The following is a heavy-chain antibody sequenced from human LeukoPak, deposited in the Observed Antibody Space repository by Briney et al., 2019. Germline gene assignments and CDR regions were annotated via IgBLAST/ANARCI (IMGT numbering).Heavy chain of an antibody. CDR3: AKGGVRYCSGGSCYSNY. J-gene: IGHJ4*02. D-gene: IGHD2-15*01. CDR1: GFTFSSYA. V-gene: IGHV3-23*01. CDR2: ISGSGGST. Sequence: GGSLRLSCAASGFTFSSYAMSWVRQAPGKGLECVSAISGSGGSTYYADSVKGRFTISRDNSKNTLYLQMNSLRAEDTAVYYCAKGGVRYCSGGSCYSNYWGQGTLVTVSS.